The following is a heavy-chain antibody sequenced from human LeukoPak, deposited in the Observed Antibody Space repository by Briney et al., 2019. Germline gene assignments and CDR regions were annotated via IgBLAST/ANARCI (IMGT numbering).Heavy chain of an antibody. CDR3: ARFLGYCSGGSCYWDY. CDR1: GYSFTSYW. J-gene: IGHJ4*02. Sequence: GESLKISCKGSGYSFTSYWIGWVCQMPGKGLEWVGIIYPGDSDTRYSPSFQGQVTISADKSISTAYLQWSSLKASDTAMYYCARFLGYCSGGSCYWDYWGQGTLVTVSS. D-gene: IGHD2-15*01. CDR2: IYPGDSDT. V-gene: IGHV5-51*01.